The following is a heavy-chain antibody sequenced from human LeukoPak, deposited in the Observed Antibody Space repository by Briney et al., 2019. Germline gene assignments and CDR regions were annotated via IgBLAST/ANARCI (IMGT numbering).Heavy chain of an antibody. J-gene: IGHJ4*02. Sequence: QAGGSLRLSCAASGFTFSSYEMNWVRQAPGKGLEWVSYISSSGSTIYYADSVKGRFTISRDNAKNSLYLQMNSLRAEDTAVYYCARDLWSGHYDILTGDDYWGQGTLVTVSS. CDR1: GFTFSSYE. CDR2: ISSSGSTI. D-gene: IGHD3-9*01. V-gene: IGHV3-48*03. CDR3: ARDLWSGHYDILTGDDY.